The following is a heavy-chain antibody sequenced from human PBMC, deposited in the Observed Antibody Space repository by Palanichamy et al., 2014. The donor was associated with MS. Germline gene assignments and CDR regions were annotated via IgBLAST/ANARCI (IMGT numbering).Heavy chain of an antibody. D-gene: IGHD2-8*01. Sequence: EVQLVESGGGLVQPGGSLRLSCAASGFTFSSYWMHWVRQAPGKGLVWVSRINSDGFSTAYADSVKGRFTFSRDNAENTLYLQMSSLRAEDTAVYYCARGGTNNLDFWGQGTLVTVSS. CDR2: INSDGFST. J-gene: IGHJ4*02. CDR3: ARGGTNNLDF. CDR1: GFTFSSYW. V-gene: IGHV3-74*01.